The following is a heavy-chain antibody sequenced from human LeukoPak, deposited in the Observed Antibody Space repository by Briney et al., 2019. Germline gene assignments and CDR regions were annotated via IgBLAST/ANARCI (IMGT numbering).Heavy chain of an antibody. CDR1: GFSFRRYY. D-gene: IGHD2-21*01. CDR3: ARQGFDSGFDY. CDR2: LFSGGDT. J-gene: IGHJ4*01. V-gene: IGHV3-66*04. Sequence: PGGSLRLSCAASGFSFRRYYMSWVRQAPGKGLQWVSVLFSGGDTYYADSVKDRFSISRDSSRETLFLQMNSLRADDTAVYYCARQGFDSGFDYWGHGTMVTVSS.